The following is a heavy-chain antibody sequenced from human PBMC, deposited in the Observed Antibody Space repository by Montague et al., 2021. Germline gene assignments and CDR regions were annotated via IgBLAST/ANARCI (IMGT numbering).Heavy chain of an antibody. CDR3: AREGVGDLLFSFDS. CDR2: TYYGSTWYT. D-gene: IGHD3-10*01. J-gene: IGHJ4*02. CDR1: GDSVSNNNAA. V-gene: IGHV6-1*01. Sequence: CAISGDSVSNNNAAWNWIRESPSRGLEWLGRTYYGSTWYTDYADSVKGRIAINPDTSKNQFSLQLNSVTPEDTAVYYCAREGVGDLLFSFDSWGQGTLVTVSS.